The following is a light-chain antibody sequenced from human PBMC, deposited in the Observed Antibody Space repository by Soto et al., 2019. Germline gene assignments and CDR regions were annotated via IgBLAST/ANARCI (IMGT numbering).Light chain of an antibody. Sequence: QSALTQPASVSGSPGQSITISCTGTSGDIGSYTYVSWYQQYPGKAPKLLISEVTNRPSGVSNRFSGSKSGNTASLTISGRQAEDEAHYYCSSYTTNSPPVVFGGGTKVTVL. CDR1: SGDIGSYTY. CDR3: SSYTTNSPPVV. V-gene: IGLV2-14*01. J-gene: IGLJ2*01. CDR2: EVT.